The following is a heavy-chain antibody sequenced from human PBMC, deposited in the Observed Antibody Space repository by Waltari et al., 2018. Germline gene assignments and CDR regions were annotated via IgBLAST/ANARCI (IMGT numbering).Heavy chain of an antibody. J-gene: IGHJ3*02. CDR2: IYTSGST. V-gene: IGHV4-61*02. CDR3: ARAKYCSGGSCYGKAFDI. CDR1: GGSISSGSYY. D-gene: IGHD2-15*01. Sequence: QVQLQESGPGLVKPSQTLSLTCTVSGGSISSGSYYWSWIRQPAGEGLEWIGRIYTSGSTNYNPSLKSRVTIAVDTSKNQFSLKLSSVTAADTAVYYCARAKYCSGGSCYGKAFDIWGQGTMVTVSS.